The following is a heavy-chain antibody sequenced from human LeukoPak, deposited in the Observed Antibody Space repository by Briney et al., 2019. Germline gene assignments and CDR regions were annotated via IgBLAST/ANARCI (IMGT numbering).Heavy chain of an antibody. D-gene: IGHD3-9*01. Sequence: ASVKVSCKAPGGTFSSYAISWVRQAPGQGLEWMGGIIPIFGTANYAQKFQGRVTITADESTSTAYMELSSLRSEDTAVYYCARSQDILTGEAGYNWFDPWGQGTLVTVSS. V-gene: IGHV1-69*13. CDR3: ARSQDILTGEAGYNWFDP. J-gene: IGHJ5*02. CDR2: IIPIFGTA. CDR1: GGTFSSYA.